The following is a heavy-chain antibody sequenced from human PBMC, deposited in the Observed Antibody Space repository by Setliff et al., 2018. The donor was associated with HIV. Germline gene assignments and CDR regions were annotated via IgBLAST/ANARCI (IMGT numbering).Heavy chain of an antibody. J-gene: IGHJ4*02. Sequence: SETLSLTCTVYGASISDSNSYWGWIRQPPGKRLEWLGSIYSSGSTSYNPSLSSRLTISVDTSKSHVSLRLSSVTAADTGVYYCASWRRSSGLRDFDYWGQGTLVTVSS. CDR2: IYSSGST. CDR1: GASISDSNSY. D-gene: IGHD6-19*01. V-gene: IGHV4-39*02. CDR3: ASWRRSSGLRDFDY.